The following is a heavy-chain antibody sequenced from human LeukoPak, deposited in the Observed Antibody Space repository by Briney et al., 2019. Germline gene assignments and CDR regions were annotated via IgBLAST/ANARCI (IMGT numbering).Heavy chain of an antibody. V-gene: IGHV1-69*05. CDR3: ARSLGGNSILLDY. CDR1: GGTFSSYA. CDR2: IIPIFGTA. Sequence: ASVKVSCKASGGTFSSYAISWVRQAPGQGLEWMGGIIPIFGTANYAQKFQGRVTITTDKSTSTAYMELSSLRSEDTAVYYCARSLGGNSILLDYWGQGTLVTVSS. J-gene: IGHJ4*02. D-gene: IGHD4-23*01.